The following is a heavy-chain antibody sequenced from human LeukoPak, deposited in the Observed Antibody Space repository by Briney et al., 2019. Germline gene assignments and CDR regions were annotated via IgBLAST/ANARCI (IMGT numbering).Heavy chain of an antibody. CDR1: GYTFTTYY. CDR3: ARGEGYRVGAWWYFDY. V-gene: IGHV1-46*01. Sequence: GASVKVSCKASGYTFTTYYLHWVRQAPGQGLEWMGIINPNAGDTGYAWKFLGRVTMTRDTSTSTVYMELSSLRSEDTAVYYCARGEGYRVGAWWYFDYWGQGTLVTVSS. J-gene: IGHJ4*02. D-gene: IGHD1-26*01. CDR2: INPNAGDT.